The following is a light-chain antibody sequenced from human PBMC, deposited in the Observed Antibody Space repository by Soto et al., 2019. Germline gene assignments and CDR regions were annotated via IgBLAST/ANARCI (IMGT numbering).Light chain of an antibody. CDR3: SSYTTTNTYV. Sequence: QSVLTQPASVSGSPGQWITISCTGTSSDVGGYNYVSWYQQHPGKAPKLMIYEVINRSSGVSNRFSGSKSGNTASLTISGLQAEDEADYYCSSYTTTNTYVFGPGTQLTVL. CDR2: EVI. V-gene: IGLV2-14*01. CDR1: SSDVGGYNY. J-gene: IGLJ1*01.